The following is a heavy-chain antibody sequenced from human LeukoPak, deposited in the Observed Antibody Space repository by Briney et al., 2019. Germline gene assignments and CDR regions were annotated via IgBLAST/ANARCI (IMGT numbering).Heavy chain of an antibody. D-gene: IGHD6-6*01. CDR1: GYTFTGYY. CDR2: INPNSGGT. CDR3: ARDLVAARPGGGY. J-gene: IGHJ4*02. Sequence: ASVKVSCKASGYTFTGYYMHWVRQAPGQGLEWMGWINPNSGGTNYAQKFQGRVTMTRDTSISTAYMELSRLRSDDTAVYYCARDLVAARPGGGYWGQGTLVTVSS. V-gene: IGHV1-2*02.